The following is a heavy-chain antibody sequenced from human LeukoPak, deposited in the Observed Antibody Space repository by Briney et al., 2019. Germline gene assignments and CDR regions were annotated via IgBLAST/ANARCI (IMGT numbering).Heavy chain of an antibody. J-gene: IGHJ4*02. CDR1: GYTLTSYY. D-gene: IGHD1-26*01. CDR2: INPSAGST. Sequence: ASVKVSCKASGYTLTSYYMHWVRQAPGQGLEWMGIINPSAGSTSYAQRFQGRVTMTRDTSSSTVYMELSSLRFEGTAIYYCARASSSRGSYSRRGEDYFDYWGQGTLVTVSS. V-gene: IGHV1-46*01. CDR3: ARASSSRGSYSRRGEDYFDY.